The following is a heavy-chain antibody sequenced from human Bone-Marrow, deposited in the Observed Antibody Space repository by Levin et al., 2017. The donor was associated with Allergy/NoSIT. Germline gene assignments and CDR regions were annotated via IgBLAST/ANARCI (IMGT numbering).Heavy chain of an antibody. CDR3: ARASAGSRAVDS. J-gene: IGHJ4*02. D-gene: IGHD6-13*01. Sequence: GGSLRLSCAASGFSVSSNFMSWVRQAPGKGLEWVSVIFSGGSTYYADSVKGRFTISRDNSKNTLYLQMNSLRAEDTAVYYCARASAGSRAVDSWGQGALVTVSS. CDR1: GFSVSSNF. V-gene: IGHV3-53*01. CDR2: IFSGGST.